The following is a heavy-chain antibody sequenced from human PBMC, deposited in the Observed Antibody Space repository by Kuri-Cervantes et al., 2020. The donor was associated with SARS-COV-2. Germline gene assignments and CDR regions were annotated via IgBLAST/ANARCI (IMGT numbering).Heavy chain of an antibody. V-gene: IGHV1-46*01. J-gene: IGHJ6*03. CDR1: GFTFTCYY. CDR2: INPSGGST. D-gene: IGHD7-27*01. CDR3: ARGELGISNYYYYYMDV. Sequence: GESMKISCAACGFTFTCYYMHWVRQAPGQGLEWMGIINPSGGSTSYAQKFQGRVTMTRDTSTSTVYMELSRLRSEDTAVYYCARGELGISNYYYYYMDVWGKGTTVTVSS.